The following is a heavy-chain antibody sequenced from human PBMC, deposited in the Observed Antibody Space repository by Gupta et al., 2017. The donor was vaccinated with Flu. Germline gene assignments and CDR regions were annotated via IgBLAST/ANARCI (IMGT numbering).Heavy chain of an antibody. CDR2: IYSNGDT. V-gene: IGHV4-4*07. D-gene: IGHD1-26*01. CDR1: GGSISSFY. Sequence: QVQLQESGPGSVKPSETPSLTCTVPGGSISSFYWSWIRQPAGKGLEYIGRIYSNGDTTYSPSLKSRVTMSLDTSKNQFSLRLSSVTAADTAVYYCARDRVGPWGQGTLVTVSS. CDR3: ARDRVGP. J-gene: IGHJ5*02.